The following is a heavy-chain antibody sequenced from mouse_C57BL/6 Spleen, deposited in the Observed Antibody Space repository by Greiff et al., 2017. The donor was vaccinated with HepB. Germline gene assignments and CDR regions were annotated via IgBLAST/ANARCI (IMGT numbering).Heavy chain of an antibody. Sequence: QVQLQQPGAELVKPGASVKLSCKASGYTFTSYWMHWVKQRPGRGLEWIGRIDPNSGGTKYNEKFKSKATLTVDKPSSTAYIQLSSLTSEDSAVYYCARIRSTMVTTGDYWGQGTTLTVSS. V-gene: IGHV1-72*01. CDR3: ARIRSTMVTTGDY. CDR2: IDPNSGGT. D-gene: IGHD2-2*01. J-gene: IGHJ2*01. CDR1: GYTFTSYW.